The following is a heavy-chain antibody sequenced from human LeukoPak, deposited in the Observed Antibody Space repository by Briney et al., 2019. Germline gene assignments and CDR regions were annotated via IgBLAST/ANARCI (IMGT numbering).Heavy chain of an antibody. CDR3: ARGAYEQQLVIFDY. Sequence: ASVKVSCKASGYTFTSYYMHWVRQAPGQGLEWMGIINPSGGSTSYAQKFQGRVTITADKSTSTAYMELSSLRSEDTAVYYCARGAYEQQLVIFDYWGQGTLVTVSS. J-gene: IGHJ4*02. CDR2: INPSGGST. CDR1: GYTFTSYY. D-gene: IGHD6-13*01. V-gene: IGHV1-46*01.